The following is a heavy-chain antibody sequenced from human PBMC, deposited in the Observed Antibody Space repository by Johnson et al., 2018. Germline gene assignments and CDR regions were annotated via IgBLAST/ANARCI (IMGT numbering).Heavy chain of an antibody. CDR2: ISGSGGST. J-gene: IGHJ6*04. D-gene: IGHD3-3*01. CDR1: GFTFSSYA. CDR3: AKERISVFGVVIVFGKDSYGMDV. Sequence: VQLVQSGGGLVQPGGSLRLSCAASGFTFSSYAMSWVRQAPGKGLEWVSAISGSGGSTYYADSVKGRFTISRDNSKNLRYLQMNSLRAGDRAVYYCAKERISVFGVVIVFGKDSYGMDVWGEGTTVTVSS. V-gene: IGHV3-23*04.